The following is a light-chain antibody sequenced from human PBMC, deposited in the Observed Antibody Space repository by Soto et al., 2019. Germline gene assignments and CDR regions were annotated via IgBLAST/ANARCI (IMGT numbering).Light chain of an antibody. J-gene: IGKJ5*01. Sequence: IRMTQSPSSFSASTGDRVSITCRATQDIGTYLSWYQQIPGKAPKLLIYKASSLESGVPSRFSGSGSGTEFTLTIRSLQPDDFATYYCQQYNSYSSITFGQGTRREIK. CDR3: QQYNSYSSIT. CDR1: QDIGTY. V-gene: IGKV1-5*03. CDR2: KAS.